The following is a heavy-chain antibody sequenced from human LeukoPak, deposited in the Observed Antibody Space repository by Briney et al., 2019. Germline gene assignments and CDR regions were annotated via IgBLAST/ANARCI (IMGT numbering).Heavy chain of an antibody. J-gene: IGHJ4*02. CDR2: ISAYNGNT. D-gene: IGHD5-24*01. CDR3: ARDLRGMATPYFDY. Sequence: ASVKVSCKASGYTFTSYDINWVRPAPGQGLEWMGWISAYNGNTNYAQKLQGRVTMTTDPSTSTAYMELRSLRSDDTAVYYCARDLRGMATPYFDYWGQGTLVTVSS. CDR1: GYTFTSYD. V-gene: IGHV1-18*01.